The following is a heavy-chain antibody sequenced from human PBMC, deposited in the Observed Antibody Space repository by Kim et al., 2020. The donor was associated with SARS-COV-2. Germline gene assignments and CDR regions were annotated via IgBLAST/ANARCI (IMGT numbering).Heavy chain of an antibody. CDR1: GGTFSSYA. CDR2: IIPILGIA. D-gene: IGHD6-13*01. V-gene: IGHV1-69*04. Sequence: SVKVSCKASGGTFSSYAISWVRQAPGQGLEWMGRIIPILGIANYAQKFQGRVTITADKSTSTAYMELSSLRSEDTAVYYCARWIAAADSQGETWGQGTLVTVSS. CDR3: ARWIAAADSQGET. J-gene: IGHJ4*02.